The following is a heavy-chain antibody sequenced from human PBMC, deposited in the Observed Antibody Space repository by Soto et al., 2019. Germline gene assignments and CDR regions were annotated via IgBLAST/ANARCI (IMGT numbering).Heavy chain of an antibody. Sequence: ASVKVSCKASGYTFTSYGISWVRQAPGQGLEWMGWISAYNGNTNYAQKLQGRVTMTTDTSTSTAYMELRSLRSDDTAVYYCARFSTVVVPAAMGGGWFDPWGQGTLVTVSS. D-gene: IGHD2-2*01. CDR1: GYTFTSYG. J-gene: IGHJ5*02. V-gene: IGHV1-18*01. CDR3: ARFSTVVVPAAMGGGWFDP. CDR2: ISAYNGNT.